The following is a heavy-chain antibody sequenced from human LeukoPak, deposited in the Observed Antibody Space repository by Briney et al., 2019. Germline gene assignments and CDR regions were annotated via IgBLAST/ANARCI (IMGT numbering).Heavy chain of an antibody. V-gene: IGHV4-34*01. D-gene: IGHD4-17*01. Sequence: SETLSLTCAVYGGSFSGYYWSWIRQPPGKGLEWIGEINHSGSTYYNPSLKSRVTISVDRSKNQFSLKLSSVTAADTAVYYCARLIVSSAVTYYFDYWGQGTLVTVSS. CDR1: GGSFSGYY. J-gene: IGHJ4*02. CDR2: INHSGST. CDR3: ARLIVSSAVTYYFDY.